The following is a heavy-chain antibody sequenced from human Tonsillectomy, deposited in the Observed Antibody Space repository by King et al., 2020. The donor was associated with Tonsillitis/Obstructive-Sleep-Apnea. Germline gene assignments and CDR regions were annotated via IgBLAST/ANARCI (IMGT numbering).Heavy chain of an antibody. CDR1: GFTFRGYA. V-gene: IGHV3-23*04. D-gene: IGHD3-10*01. Sequence: VQLVESGGGLVQPGGSLRLSCAASGFTFRGYAMSWVRQAPGKGLEWVSSISDRGDNTYNADSVKGRFTMSRDNSKNTLYLQMKSVRAEDTALYYCAGGPAGADYYYMDVWGKGTTVTVSS. CDR2: ISDRGDNT. CDR3: AGGPAGADYYYMDV. J-gene: IGHJ6*03.